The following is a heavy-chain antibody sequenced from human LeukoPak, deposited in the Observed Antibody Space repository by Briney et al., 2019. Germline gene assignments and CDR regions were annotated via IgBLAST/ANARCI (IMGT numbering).Heavy chain of an antibody. D-gene: IGHD3-10*01. J-gene: IGHJ4*02. Sequence: SETLSLTCTVSGGSISSYYWSWIRQPPGKGLEWIGYIYYSGGTNYNPSLKSRVTISVDTSKNQFSLKLSSVTAADTAVYYCARSDPGGYTRGGFDYWGQGTLVTVSS. CDR3: ARSDPGGYTRGGFDY. CDR2: IYYSGGT. CDR1: GGSISSYY. V-gene: IGHV4-59*01.